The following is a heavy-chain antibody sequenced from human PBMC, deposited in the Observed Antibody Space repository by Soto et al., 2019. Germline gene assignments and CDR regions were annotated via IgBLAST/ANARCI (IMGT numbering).Heavy chain of an antibody. CDR2: INHSGST. D-gene: IGHD4-17*01. CDR3: RGGELTVTQEGNDY. V-gene: IGHV4-34*01. CDR1: GGSFSGYY. J-gene: IGHJ4*02. Sequence: SETLSLTCAVYGGSFSGYYWSWIRQPPGKGLEWIGEINHSGSTNYNPSLKSRVTISVDTSKNQFSLKLSSVTAADTAVYYCRGGELTVTQEGNDYWGQGTLVTVSS.